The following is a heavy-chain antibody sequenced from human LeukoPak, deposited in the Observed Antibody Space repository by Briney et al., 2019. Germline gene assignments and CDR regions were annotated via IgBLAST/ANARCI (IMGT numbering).Heavy chain of an antibody. J-gene: IGHJ4*02. Sequence: GGSLRLSCAASGFTFSSYAMHWVRQAPGKGLEWVAVISYDGSNKYYADSVKGRFTISRDNSKNTLYLQMNSLRAEDTAVYYCARGYEWLSNFDYWGQGTLVTVSS. CDR1: GFTFSSYA. CDR2: ISYDGSNK. V-gene: IGHV3-30-3*01. CDR3: ARGYEWLSNFDY. D-gene: IGHD3-3*01.